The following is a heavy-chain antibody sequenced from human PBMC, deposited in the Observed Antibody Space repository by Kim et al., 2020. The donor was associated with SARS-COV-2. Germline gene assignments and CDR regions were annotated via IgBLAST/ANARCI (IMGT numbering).Heavy chain of an antibody. Sequence: ASVKVSCKASGYTFTGYYIHWVRQAPGQGLEWMGWINPISGGTNYAHKFQGRVTMTSDTSITTANMELNRLTADDTAVYFCARGDAGVSDYWGQGTLVTV. CDR1: GYTFTGYY. CDR3: ARGDAGVSDY. D-gene: IGHD2-8*01. V-gene: IGHV1-2*02. J-gene: IGHJ4*02. CDR2: INPISGGT.